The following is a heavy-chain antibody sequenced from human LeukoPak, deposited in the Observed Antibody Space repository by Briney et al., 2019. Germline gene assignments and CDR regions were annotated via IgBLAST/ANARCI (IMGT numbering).Heavy chain of an antibody. CDR1: GYTFTSYG. Sequence: ASVKVSCKASGYTFTSYGISWVRQAPGQGLEWMGWISAYNGNTNYAQKLQGRVTMTTDTSTSTAYMELRSLRSDDTAVYYCARAVRHSDDPRLTAIYYYGMDVWGQGTTVTVSS. V-gene: IGHV1-18*01. CDR2: ISAYNGNT. D-gene: IGHD5-18*01. CDR3: ARAVRHSDDPRLTAIYYYGMDV. J-gene: IGHJ6*02.